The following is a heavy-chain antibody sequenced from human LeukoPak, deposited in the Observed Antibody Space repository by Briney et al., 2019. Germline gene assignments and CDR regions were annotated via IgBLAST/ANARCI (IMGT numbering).Heavy chain of an antibody. CDR3: ARESGGDAAYFIDY. Sequence: ASVKVSCKASGYTFTGYYMRWVRQAPGQGLEWMGWINPNSGGTNYAQKFQGRVTMTRDTSISTAYMELSRLRSDDTAVYYCARESGGDAAYFIDYWGQGTLVTVSS. D-gene: IGHD2/OR15-2a*01. J-gene: IGHJ4*02. CDR2: INPNSGGT. V-gene: IGHV1-2*02. CDR1: GYTFTGYY.